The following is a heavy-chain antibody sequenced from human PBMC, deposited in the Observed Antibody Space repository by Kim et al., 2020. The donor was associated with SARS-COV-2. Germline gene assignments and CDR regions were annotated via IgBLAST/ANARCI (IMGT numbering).Heavy chain of an antibody. CDR2: ISGSGGST. Sequence: GGSLRLSCAASGFTFSSYAMSWVRQAPGKGLEWVSAISGSGGSTYYADSVKGRFTISRDNSKNTLYLQMNSLRAEDTAVYYCATAIVVVTMYYFDYWGQGTLVTVSS. CDR1: GFTFSSYA. D-gene: IGHD3-22*01. V-gene: IGHV3-23*01. CDR3: ATAIVVVTMYYFDY. J-gene: IGHJ4*02.